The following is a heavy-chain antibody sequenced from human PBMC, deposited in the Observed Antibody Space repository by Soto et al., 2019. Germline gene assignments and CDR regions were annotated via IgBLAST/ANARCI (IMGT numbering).Heavy chain of an antibody. Sequence: PSETLSLTCAVYGGSFSGYYWSWIRQPPGKGLEWIGEINHSGSTNYNPSLKSRVTISVDTSKNQFSLKLSSVTAADTAVYYCARFSVAARLNDYWGQGTLVTVSS. J-gene: IGHJ4*02. CDR3: ARFSVAARLNDY. CDR2: INHSGST. D-gene: IGHD6-6*01. V-gene: IGHV4-34*01. CDR1: GGSFSGYY.